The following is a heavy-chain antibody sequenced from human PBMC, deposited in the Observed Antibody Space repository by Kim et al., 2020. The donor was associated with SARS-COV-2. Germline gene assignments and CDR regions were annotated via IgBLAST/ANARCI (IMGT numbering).Heavy chain of an antibody. CDR2: INNSGST. D-gene: IGHD6-13*01. CDR3: ARVVAAAGTVDY. CDR1: GGSFSGYY. J-gene: IGHJ4*02. Sequence: SETLSLTCAVYGGSFSGYYWSWIRQPPGKGLEWVGEINNSGSTNYNPSLKSRVTISVNTSKNQFSLKLSSVTAADTAVYYCARVVAAAGTVDYLGQGTLVTVSS. V-gene: IGHV4-34*01.